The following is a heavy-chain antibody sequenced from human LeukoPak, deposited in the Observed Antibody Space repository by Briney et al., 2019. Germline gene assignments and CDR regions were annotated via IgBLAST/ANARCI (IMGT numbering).Heavy chain of an antibody. CDR2: IYYTGST. J-gene: IGHJ4*02. V-gene: IGHV4-59*08. Sequence: SETLSLTCTVSGGSISSSYWSWIRQPPGKGLGWIGYIYYTGSTNYNPSLQSRVTISVDTSKNQFSLKLSSVTAADTAVYYCARLKGYSSGWYPSYYFDYWGQGTLVTVSS. CDR3: ARLKGYSSGWYPSYYFDY. D-gene: IGHD6-19*01. CDR1: GGSISSSY.